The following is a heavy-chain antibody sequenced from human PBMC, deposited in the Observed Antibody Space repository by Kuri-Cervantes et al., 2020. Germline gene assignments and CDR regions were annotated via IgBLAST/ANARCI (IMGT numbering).Heavy chain of an antibody. CDR2: IYHSGST. CDR3: ARHPAGSSFDY. J-gene: IGHJ4*02. V-gene: IGHV4-39*01. Sequence: SETLSLTCTVSGGSISSSSYYWGWIRQPPGKGLEWIGEIYHSGSTNYNPSLKSRVTISVDKSKNQFSLNLSSVTAADTAVYFCARHPAGSSFDYWGQGTLVTVSS. CDR1: GGSISSSSYY. D-gene: IGHD1-26*01.